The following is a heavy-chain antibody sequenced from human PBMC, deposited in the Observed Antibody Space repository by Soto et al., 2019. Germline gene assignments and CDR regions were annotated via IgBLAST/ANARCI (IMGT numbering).Heavy chain of an antibody. J-gene: IGHJ4*02. Sequence: GGSLRLSCAASGFNFRSYAMSWVRQAPGKGLEWVSAISGSGGSTYYADSVKGRFTISRDNSKNTLYLQMNSLRAEDTAVYYCAKDLYYDILTGFDYWGQGTLVTVSS. V-gene: IGHV3-23*01. CDR3: AKDLYYDILTGFDY. D-gene: IGHD3-9*01. CDR1: GFNFRSYA. CDR2: ISGSGGST.